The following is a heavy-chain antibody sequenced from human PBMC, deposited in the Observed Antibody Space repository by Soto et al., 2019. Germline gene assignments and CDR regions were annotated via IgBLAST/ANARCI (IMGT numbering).Heavy chain of an antibody. Sequence: GESLKISCKGSGYSFTNYWIGWVRQMPGKGLEWMGIIYPGDSDTRYSPSFQGQVTISADKSISTAYLQWSSLKASDTAMYYCARGRSGYYYVIESNLFYPRAQRTLVPVSA. V-gene: IGHV5-51*01. CDR2: IYPGDSDT. D-gene: IGHD3-3*01. CDR1: GYSFTNYW. CDR3: ARGRSGYYYVIESNLFYP. J-gene: IGHJ5*02.